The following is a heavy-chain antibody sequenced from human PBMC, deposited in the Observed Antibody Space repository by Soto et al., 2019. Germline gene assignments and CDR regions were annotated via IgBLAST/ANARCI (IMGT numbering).Heavy chain of an antibody. Sequence: GGSLRLSCAASGFTFRSFTMNWVRQAPGKGLEWVSTISSNSAYIYYTDALRGRFTISRDNAKNSLHLQMNSLRAEDTAVYYCTRDASRDSSARGWFDPWGPGSMVTVSS. CDR1: GFTFRSFT. CDR3: TRDASRDSSARGWFDP. V-gene: IGHV3-21*01. J-gene: IGHJ5*02. CDR2: ISSNSAYI. D-gene: IGHD6-13*01.